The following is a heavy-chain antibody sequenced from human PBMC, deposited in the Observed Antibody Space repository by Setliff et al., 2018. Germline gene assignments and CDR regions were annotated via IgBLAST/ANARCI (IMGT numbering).Heavy chain of an antibody. V-gene: IGHV4-31*03. D-gene: IGHD2-15*01. CDR1: GGSISSGGYY. CDR3: ARVPRFTDMRNAFDI. CDR2: IYYSGST. J-gene: IGHJ3*02. Sequence: SLTCTVSGGSISSGGYYWSWIRQHPGKGLEWIGYIYYSGSTYYNPSLKSRVTISVDTSKNQFSLELSSVTAADTAVYYRARVPRFTDMRNAFDIWGQGTMVTVSS.